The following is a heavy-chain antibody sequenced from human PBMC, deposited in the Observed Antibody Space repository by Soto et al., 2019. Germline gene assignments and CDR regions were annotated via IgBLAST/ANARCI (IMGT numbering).Heavy chain of an antibody. Sequence: ASVKVSCKASGYTFTGYYIHWVRQAPGQGLEWMGWINPTSGGTNYAQKFQGRVTMTRDTSISTAYMELSRLRSDDTAVYYCVLYSHRLPPYGMDVWGQGTTDTVSS. D-gene: IGHD6-13*01. CDR1: GYTFTGYY. CDR2: INPTSGGT. V-gene: IGHV1-2*02. CDR3: VLYSHRLPPYGMDV. J-gene: IGHJ6*02.